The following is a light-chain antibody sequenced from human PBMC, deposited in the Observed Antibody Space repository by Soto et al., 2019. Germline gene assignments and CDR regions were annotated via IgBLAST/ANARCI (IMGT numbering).Light chain of an antibody. CDR1: SSDIGGYNY. V-gene: IGLV2-14*01. CDR3: NSYAGSSGDV. CDR2: GVS. Sequence: QSALTQPASVSGSPGQSITISCTGTSSDIGGYNYVSWYQQYPGKAPKLMIYGVSNRPSGISNRFSGSKSGYTASLTISGLQAEDEADYYCNSYAGSSGDVFGTGTKLTVL. J-gene: IGLJ1*01.